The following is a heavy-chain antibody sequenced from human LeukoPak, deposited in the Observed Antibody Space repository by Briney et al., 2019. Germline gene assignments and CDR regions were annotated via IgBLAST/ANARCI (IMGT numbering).Heavy chain of an antibody. CDR2: ISSSSSTI. Sequence: SGFTFSSXXXXXVXXXPGKGLEWVSYISSSSSTIYYADSVKGRFTISRDNAKNSLYLQMNSLRAEDTAVYYCASSDAFDIWGQGTMVTVSS. CDR1: GFTFSSXX. V-gene: IGHV3-48*01. CDR3: ASSDAFDI. J-gene: IGHJ3*02.